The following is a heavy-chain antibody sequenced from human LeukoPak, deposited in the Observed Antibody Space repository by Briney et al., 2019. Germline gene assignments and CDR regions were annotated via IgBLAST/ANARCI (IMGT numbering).Heavy chain of an antibody. CDR3: ATSRTFDY. CDR2: IKQDGSEK. J-gene: IGHJ4*02. CDR1: GFTFSSYW. D-gene: IGHD2-2*01. Sequence: GGSLRLSCTASGFTFSSYWMNWVRQAPGKGLEWVANIKQDGSEKYYVDSVKGRFTISRDNTKNSLYLQMNNLRTDDTAVYYCATSRTFDYRGQGTLVTVSS. V-gene: IGHV3-7*01.